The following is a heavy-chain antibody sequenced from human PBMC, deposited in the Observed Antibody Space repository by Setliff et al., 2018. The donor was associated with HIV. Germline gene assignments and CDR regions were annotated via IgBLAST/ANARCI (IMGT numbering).Heavy chain of an antibody. J-gene: IGHJ6*03. D-gene: IGHD3-10*01. V-gene: IGHV4-59*12. Sequence: SETLSLTCTVSGGSISNYYWSWIRQPPGKGLEWIGYIYYSGSTNYNPSLKSRVTISVDTSKNQFSLKLSSVTAADTAVYYCARDRRGYYYGSGSCYMDVWGTGTAVTVSS. CDR1: GGSISNYY. CDR3: ARDRRGYYYGSGSCYMDV. CDR2: IYYSGST.